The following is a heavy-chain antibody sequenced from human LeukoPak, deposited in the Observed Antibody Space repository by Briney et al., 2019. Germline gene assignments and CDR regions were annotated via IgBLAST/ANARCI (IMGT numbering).Heavy chain of an antibody. V-gene: IGHV1-46*01. J-gene: IGHJ5*02. CDR3: AREYCSSTSCYHFWFDP. D-gene: IGHD2-2*01. Sequence: GASVKVSCMASGYTFTSYYMHWVRQAPGQGLEWMGIINPSGGSTSYAQKFQGRVTMTRDTSTSTVYMELSSLRSEDTAVYYCAREYCSSTSCYHFWFDPWGQGTLVTVSS. CDR2: INPSGGST. CDR1: GYTFTSYY.